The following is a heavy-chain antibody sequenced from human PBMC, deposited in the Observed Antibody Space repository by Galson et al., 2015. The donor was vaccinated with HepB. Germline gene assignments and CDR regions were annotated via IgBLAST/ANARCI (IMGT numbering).Heavy chain of an antibody. D-gene: IGHD3-10*01. CDR3: ARLEGLGRGWLDP. V-gene: IGHV5-51*01. J-gene: IGHJ5*02. CDR1: GYSFTNYW. Sequence: QSGAEVKKPGESLKISCKGSGYSFTNYWIGWVRQMPGKGLEWMGIIYPADSDTRYSPSLQGQVIISADKSINTAYLQWNSLKASDTAMYYCARLEGLGRGWLDPWGQGTLVTVPS. CDR2: IYPADSDT.